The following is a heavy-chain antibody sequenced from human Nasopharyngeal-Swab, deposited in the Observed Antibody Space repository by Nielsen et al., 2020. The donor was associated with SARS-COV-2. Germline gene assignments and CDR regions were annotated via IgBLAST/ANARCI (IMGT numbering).Heavy chain of an antibody. CDR1: GGSFSGYY. V-gene: IGHV4-34*01. J-gene: IGHJ3*02. Sequence: GSLRLSCAVYGGSFSGYYWSWIRQPPGKGLEWIGEINHSGSTNYNPSLKSRVTISVDTSKNQFSLKLSSVTAADTAVYYCAREVHYYDSSGPGGSTIWGQGTMVTVSS. CDR3: AREVHYYDSSGPGGSTI. CDR2: INHSGST. D-gene: IGHD3-22*01.